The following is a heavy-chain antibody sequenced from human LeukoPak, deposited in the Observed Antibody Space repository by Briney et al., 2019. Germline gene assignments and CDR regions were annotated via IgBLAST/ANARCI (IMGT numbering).Heavy chain of an antibody. J-gene: IGHJ4*02. CDR1: GFTVTSTH. CDR2: ISYDGSNK. CDR3: AKDIRYFDWAMDY. D-gene: IGHD3-9*01. Sequence: PGESLRLTCTVSGFTVTSTHMDWVRQAPGKGLEWVAVISYDGSNKYYADSVKGRFTISRDNSKNTLYLQMNSLRAEDTAVYYCAKDIRYFDWAMDYWGQGTLVTVSS. V-gene: IGHV3-30*18.